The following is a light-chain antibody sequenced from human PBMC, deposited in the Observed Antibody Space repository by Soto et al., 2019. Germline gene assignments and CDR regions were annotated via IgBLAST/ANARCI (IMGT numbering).Light chain of an antibody. CDR1: SSDVGGYNY. J-gene: IGLJ3*02. V-gene: IGLV2-11*01. CDR3: CSYAGSYTWV. Sequence: QSVLTLPRSVSGSPGQSVTISCTGTSSDVGGYNYVSWYQQHPGKAPKLMIYDVSKWPSGVPDRFSGSKSGNTASLTISGLQAEDEADYYCCSYAGSYTWVFGGGTKVTVL. CDR2: DVS.